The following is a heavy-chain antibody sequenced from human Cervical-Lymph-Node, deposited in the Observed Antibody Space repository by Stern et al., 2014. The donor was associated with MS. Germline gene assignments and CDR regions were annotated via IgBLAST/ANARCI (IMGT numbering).Heavy chain of an antibody. J-gene: IGHJ4*02. CDR1: GLTFSTSF. CDR2: MDGDWSIR. V-gene: IGHV3-74*01. Sequence: EVQLVESGGGLVQPGGSLRLSCEASGLTFSTSFMHWVRQAPGKGLVWVSRMDGDWSIRTYAYSVRGGFIISRDNAKNTLYLQMNSLRAEDTAVYYCARGGRSSSLDYWGQGTLVTVSS. D-gene: IGHD6-6*01. CDR3: ARGGRSSSLDY.